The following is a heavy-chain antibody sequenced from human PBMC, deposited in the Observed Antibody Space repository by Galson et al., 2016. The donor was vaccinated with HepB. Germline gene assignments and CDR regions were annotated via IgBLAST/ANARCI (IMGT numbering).Heavy chain of an antibody. CDR2: IDHEGRGT. J-gene: IGHJ4*02. Sequence: SLRLSCAVSGISLNNYWMHWVRQVPGKGLVWVARIDHEGRGTSYADSVRGRFTMSRDSAKSTVYLQMDSLRAEDTAVYYCGTVFEYWGQGSRFTVSS. CDR3: GTVFEY. V-gene: IGHV3-74*01. CDR1: GISLNNYW.